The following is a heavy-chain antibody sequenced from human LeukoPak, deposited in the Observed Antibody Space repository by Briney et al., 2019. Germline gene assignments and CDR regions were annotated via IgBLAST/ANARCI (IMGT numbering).Heavy chain of an antibody. CDR1: GDRVSTSDAA. Sequence: SHTLSLLCAISGDRVSTSDAAWNWVRQSPSRGLELLGSTYYTSKWNTEYAVSVKSRIVVNPDTSKNQFSLQLNSVTSADTAVYYCARGRASAFDVWGQGTMVTVSS. J-gene: IGHJ3*01. CDR2: TYYTSKWNT. V-gene: IGHV6-1*01. CDR3: ARGRASAFDV.